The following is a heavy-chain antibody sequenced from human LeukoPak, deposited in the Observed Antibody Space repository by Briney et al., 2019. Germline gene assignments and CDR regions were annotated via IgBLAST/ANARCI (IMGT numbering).Heavy chain of an antibody. V-gene: IGHV3-64D*06. CDR1: GFTFSSYA. CDR2: ISSNGGST. J-gene: IGHJ4*02. CDR3: VRSTVTHSFDY. Sequence: GGSLRLSCLASGFTFSSYAMHWVRQAPGKGLEYVSAISSNGGSTYYADSVKGRFTISRDNSKNTLYLQMSSLRAEDTAVYYCVRSTVTHSFDYWGQGTLVTVSS. D-gene: IGHD4-17*01.